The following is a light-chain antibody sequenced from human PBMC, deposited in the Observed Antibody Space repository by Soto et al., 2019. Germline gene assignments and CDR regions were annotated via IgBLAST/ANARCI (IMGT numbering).Light chain of an antibody. Sequence: EIVLTQSPGTLSLSPGERATLSCSASQSVSSSYLAWYQQKPGQAPRLLIYGASSRATGIPDRFSGSGSGKDFTLTISRLEPEDIAVYYCPQYGSSPGTFGQGTKVEIK. V-gene: IGKV3-20*01. CDR2: GAS. CDR3: PQYGSSPGT. CDR1: QSVSSSY. J-gene: IGKJ1*01.